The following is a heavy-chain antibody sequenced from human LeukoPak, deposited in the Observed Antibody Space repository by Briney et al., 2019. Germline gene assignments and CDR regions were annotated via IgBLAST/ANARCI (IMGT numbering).Heavy chain of an antibody. CDR1: GFTFSSYE. J-gene: IGHJ4*02. V-gene: IGHV3-48*03. CDR2: ISSTGNTI. Sequence: GGSLRLSCTASGFTFSSYEMNWVRQAPGKGLEWVSYISSTGNTIYYADSVKGRFTISRDNAKNSLYLQVNSLRAEDTAVYYCATGTRQYSYYYFDYWGQGTLVTVSS. D-gene: IGHD1-14*01. CDR3: ATGTRQYSYYYFDY.